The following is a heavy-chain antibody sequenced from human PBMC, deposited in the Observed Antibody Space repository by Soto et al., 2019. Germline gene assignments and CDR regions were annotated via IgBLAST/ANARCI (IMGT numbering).Heavy chain of an antibody. J-gene: IGHJ6*02. D-gene: IGHD1-7*01. V-gene: IGHV3-74*01. CDR2: INTDGSNT. CDR1: GFTFSTYW. Sequence: EVQLVESGGGLVQPGGSLRLSCAASGFTFSTYWMHWFRQPPGKGLVWVSRINTDGSNTAYADSVKGRFTISRDNAQSTLYLQMNSLRAEDTAVYYCAREPLIGTTDYGLDVWGQGTTVSVSS. CDR3: AREPLIGTTDYGLDV.